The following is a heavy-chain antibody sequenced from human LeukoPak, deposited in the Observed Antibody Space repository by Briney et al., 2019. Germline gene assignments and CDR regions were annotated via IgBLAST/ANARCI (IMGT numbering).Heavy chain of an antibody. D-gene: IGHD3-16*01. CDR2: INPSGGST. Sequence: ASVKVSCKASGYTFTSYYMHWVRQPPGQGLEWMGIINPSGGSTSYAQKFQGRVTMTRDTSTSTVYMELSSLRSEDTAVYYCAREMGDFSFSYYYHYGMDRWGQGTKVTGSS. CDR1: GYTFTSYY. V-gene: IGHV1-46*01. J-gene: IGHJ6*02. CDR3: AREMGDFSFSYYYHYGMDR.